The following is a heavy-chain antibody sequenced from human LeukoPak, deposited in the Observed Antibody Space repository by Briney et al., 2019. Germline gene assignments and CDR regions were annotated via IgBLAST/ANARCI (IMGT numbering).Heavy chain of an antibody. CDR2: INHSGST. Sequence: PSETLSLTCAVYGGSFSGYYWSWIRQPPGKGLEWIGEINHSGSTNYNPSLKSRVTISVDTSKNQFSLKLSSVTAADTAVYYCARLVGGSSWYVGDYWGQGTLVTVSS. CDR1: GGSFSGYY. V-gene: IGHV4-34*01. D-gene: IGHD6-13*01. J-gene: IGHJ4*02. CDR3: ARLVGGSSWYVGDY.